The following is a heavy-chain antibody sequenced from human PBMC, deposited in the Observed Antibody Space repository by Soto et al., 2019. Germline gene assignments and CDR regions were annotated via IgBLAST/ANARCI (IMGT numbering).Heavy chain of an antibody. D-gene: IGHD3-10*01. CDR3: ASRYYFGSGSTPGGMDV. V-gene: IGHV4-39*01. CDR1: GGSISSSSYY. J-gene: IGHJ6*02. CDR2: VYYTGTT. Sequence: SETLSLTCTVSGGSISSSSYYWSWIRQPPGKGLEWIGSVYYTGTTYYNPSLKSRVTISVDTSKSQFSLKLSSVTAADTAVYYCASRYYFGSGSTPGGMDVWGQGTTVTAP.